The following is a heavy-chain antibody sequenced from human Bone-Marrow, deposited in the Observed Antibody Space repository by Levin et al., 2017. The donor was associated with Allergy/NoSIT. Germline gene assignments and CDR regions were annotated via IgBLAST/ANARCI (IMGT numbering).Heavy chain of an antibody. Sequence: GGSLRLSCATSGFTFSSYWMSWVRQAPGKGLEWVANLNQDGSEKYQVDSVKDRFTISRDNAKNSLSLQMNSLRAEDTAVYFCARAGAAAAKYYYAMDVWGQGTTVTVSS. J-gene: IGHJ6*02. CDR2: LNQDGSEK. CDR1: GFTFSSYW. D-gene: IGHD6-13*01. V-gene: IGHV3-7*01. CDR3: ARAGAAAAKYYYAMDV.